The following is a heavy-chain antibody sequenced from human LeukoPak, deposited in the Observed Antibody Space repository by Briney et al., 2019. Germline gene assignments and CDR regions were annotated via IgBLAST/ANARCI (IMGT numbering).Heavy chain of an antibody. CDR2: ISSSGSTI. CDR1: GFTFSSYE. D-gene: IGHD2-2*01. Sequence: TGGSLRLSCAASGFTFSSYEMNWVRQAPGKGLEWVSYISSSGSTIYYADSVKGRFTISRDNAKNSLYLQMNSLRAEDTAVYYCERYGLLGLSEINAFDIWGQGTMVTVSS. CDR3: ERYGLLGLSEINAFDI. V-gene: IGHV3-48*03. J-gene: IGHJ3*02.